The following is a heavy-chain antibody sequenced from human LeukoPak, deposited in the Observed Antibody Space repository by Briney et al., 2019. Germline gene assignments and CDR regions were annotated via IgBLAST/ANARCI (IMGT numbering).Heavy chain of an antibody. Sequence: ASVMVSCTASGYTFTSYDINWVRQATGQGPESMGWMNPNSGNTGYAQKFRGRVSITRNTSISTAYMELSSLVSEDTAVYYCARLGELSSDDYWGQGTLVTVSS. V-gene: IGHV1-8*03. CDR3: ARLGELSSDDY. CDR1: GYTFTSYD. J-gene: IGHJ4*02. D-gene: IGHD3-16*02. CDR2: MNPNSGNT.